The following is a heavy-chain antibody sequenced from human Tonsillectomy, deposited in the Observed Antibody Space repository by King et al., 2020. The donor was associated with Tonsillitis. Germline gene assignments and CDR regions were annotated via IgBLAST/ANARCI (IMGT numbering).Heavy chain of an antibody. Sequence: VQLQESGGGLVQPGGSLRLSCGASGFIFSNYWMSWLRQTPGKGLEWVANINHDGIDKHYMDSVKGRFTISRDNTKNLLYLQMDSLRVEDTAVYYCAHYDFWSGYAFDDWGQGTLVTVSS. CDR3: AHYDFWSGYAFDD. D-gene: IGHD3/OR15-3a*01. J-gene: IGHJ5*02. CDR1: GFIFSNYW. CDR2: INHDGIDK. V-gene: IGHV3-7*01.